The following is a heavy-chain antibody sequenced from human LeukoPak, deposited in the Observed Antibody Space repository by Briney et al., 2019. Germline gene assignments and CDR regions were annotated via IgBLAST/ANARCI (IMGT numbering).Heavy chain of an antibody. J-gene: IGHJ4*02. V-gene: IGHV6-1*01. CDR2: TYYRSKWYN. Sequence: SQTLSLTCAISGDSVSSNSATWDWISQSPSRGLEWLGRTYYRSKWYNDYAVSVKSRVTINPDTSKNQFSLQLNSVTPEDTAVYYCAREGSDGYLFDYWGQGSLVIVSS. CDR1: GDSVSSNSAT. CDR3: AREGSDGYLFDY. D-gene: IGHD3-22*01.